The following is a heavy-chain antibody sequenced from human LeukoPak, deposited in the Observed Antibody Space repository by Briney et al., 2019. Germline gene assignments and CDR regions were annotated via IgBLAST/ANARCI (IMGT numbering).Heavy chain of an antibody. Sequence: GGSLRLSCAASGFTFSSYAMSWVRQAQGKGREWVTAISGSGGSTYYAVSVKGRFTISRDNSKNTLYLQMNSLRAEDTAVYYCAKDIPTYYDFWSGEGVDYWGQGTLVTVSS. D-gene: IGHD3-3*01. CDR2: ISGSGGST. CDR1: GFTFSSYA. J-gene: IGHJ4*02. V-gene: IGHV3-23*01. CDR3: AKDIPTYYDFWSGEGVDY.